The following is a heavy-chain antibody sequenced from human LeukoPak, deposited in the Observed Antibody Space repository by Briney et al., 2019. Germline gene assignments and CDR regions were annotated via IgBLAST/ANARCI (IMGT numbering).Heavy chain of an antibody. J-gene: IGHJ4*02. D-gene: IGHD4-17*01. CDR2: INHSGST. Sequence: SETLSLTCAVYGGSFSGYYWNWIRQPPGKGLEWIGEINHSGSTHYNPSLRSRVTMSVDTSKNQFSMKLSSVTAADTAVYYCARDETTPLPGAYWGQGTLVTVSS. V-gene: IGHV4-34*01. CDR3: ARDETTPLPGAY. CDR1: GGSFSGYY.